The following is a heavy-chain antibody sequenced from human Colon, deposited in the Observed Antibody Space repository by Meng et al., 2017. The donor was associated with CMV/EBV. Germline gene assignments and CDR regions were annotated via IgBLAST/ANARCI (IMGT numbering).Heavy chain of an antibody. J-gene: IGHJ4*02. Sequence: SETLSLTCAVSGDSISRNLWWSWVRQPPGKGLEWIGEISYSGSTKYNPSLQSRVTISSDTTNNRFSLRLNSVTAADTGVYFCARSPGFWSLDSWGRGTLVTVSS. D-gene: IGHD2-8*02. CDR3: ARSPGFWSLDS. CDR1: GDSISRNLW. CDR2: ISYSGST. V-gene: IGHV4-4*02.